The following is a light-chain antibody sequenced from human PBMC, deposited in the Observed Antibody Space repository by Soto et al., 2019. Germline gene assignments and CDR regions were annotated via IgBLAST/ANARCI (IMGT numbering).Light chain of an antibody. CDR1: QSVSSY. CDR2: DAS. J-gene: IGKJ4*01. Sequence: PGERATLSCRASQSVSSYFAWYQQKPGQAPRLLIYDASTRAAGIPARFSGSGCGTDFTLTISSLEPEDFAVYYCQQRSDWPLTFGGGTKVEIK. CDR3: QQRSDWPLT. V-gene: IGKV3-11*01.